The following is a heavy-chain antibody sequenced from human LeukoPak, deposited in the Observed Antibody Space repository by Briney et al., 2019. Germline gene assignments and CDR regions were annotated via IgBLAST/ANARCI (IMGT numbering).Heavy chain of an antibody. CDR1: GGSISSGAYY. Sequence: SETLSLTCTVSGGSISSGAYYWSWIRQHPGKGLEWIGYIYNSGSTYYNPSLKSRLSISVDTSKNQFSLKLSSVTAADTAVYYCAREYYYDSSGFYSHDAFDIWGQGTMVTVSS. D-gene: IGHD3-22*01. CDR2: IYNSGST. CDR3: AREYYYDSSGFYSHDAFDI. V-gene: IGHV4-31*03. J-gene: IGHJ3*02.